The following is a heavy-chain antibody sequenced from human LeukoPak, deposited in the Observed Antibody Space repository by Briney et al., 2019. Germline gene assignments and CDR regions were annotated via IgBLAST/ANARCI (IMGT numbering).Heavy chain of an antibody. D-gene: IGHD6-19*01. J-gene: IGHJ4*02. CDR3: VGSGGWPGY. CDR1: GFTFSSYW. Sequence: GGSLRLSCAASGFTFSSYWMYWVRQAPGKGLVWVSRIDPDGSSTSHADSVKGRFTISRDNAKNTLYLQMNSLRVDDTAVYYCVGSGGWPGYWGQGTLVTVPS. CDR2: IDPDGSST. V-gene: IGHV3-74*01.